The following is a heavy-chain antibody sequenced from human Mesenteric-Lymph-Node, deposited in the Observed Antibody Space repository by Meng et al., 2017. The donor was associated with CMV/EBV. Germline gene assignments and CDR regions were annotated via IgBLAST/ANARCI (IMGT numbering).Heavy chain of an antibody. CDR2: IDPNTGDT. Sequence: ASVKVSCKASGYTFTGYYMHWVRQAAGQGLEWMGWIDPNTGDTGCTQKFQGRVTMTENTSITTAYMELSGLTSDDTAVYYCARGDAYNLHWGQGTLVTVSS. D-gene: IGHD5-24*01. J-gene: IGHJ4*02. CDR1: GYTFTGYY. V-gene: IGHV1-8*02. CDR3: ARGDAYNLH.